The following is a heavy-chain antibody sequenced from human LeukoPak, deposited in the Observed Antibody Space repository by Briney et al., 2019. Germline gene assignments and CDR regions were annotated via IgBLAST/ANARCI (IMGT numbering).Heavy chain of an antibody. CDR1: GGSISSSNW. Sequence: PSETLSLTCAVSGGSISSSNWWSWVRQPPGKGLEWIGEIYHSGSTNYNPSLKSRVTISVDKSKNQFSLKLSSVTAADTAVYYCARDIGGGWWYPRPLRYWGQGTLVTVSS. V-gene: IGHV4-4*02. CDR2: IYHSGST. CDR3: ARDIGGGWWYPRPLRY. D-gene: IGHD2-15*01. J-gene: IGHJ4*02.